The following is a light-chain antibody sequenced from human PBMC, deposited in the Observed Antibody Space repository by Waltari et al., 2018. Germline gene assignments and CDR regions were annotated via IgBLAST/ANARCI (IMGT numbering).Light chain of an antibody. V-gene: IGLV2-8*01. CDR2: EVT. CDR1: SSDVGAYNY. Sequence: QSALTQPPSASGSPGQSVTISCTGTSSDVGAYNYVSWYQHPPGKAPNLMIYEVTKRPSGVPDRFSGSKSGNTASLTVSGLQAEDEADYYCSSYAGSNNYVFGTGTKVTVL. J-gene: IGLJ1*01. CDR3: SSYAGSNNYV.